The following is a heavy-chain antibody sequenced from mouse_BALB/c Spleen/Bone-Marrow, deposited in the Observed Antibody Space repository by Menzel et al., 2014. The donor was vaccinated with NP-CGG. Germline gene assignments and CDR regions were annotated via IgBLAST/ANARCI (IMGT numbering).Heavy chain of an antibody. J-gene: IGHJ4*01. CDR2: IRNKANAYTT. D-gene: IGHD2-1*01. CDR1: GSTFTDYY. Sequence: EVKLVESGGGLVQPGGSLILSCAPSGSTFTDYYMSWVRQPPGKALEWLGFIRNKANAYTTEYSASVKGRFTISRDNSQSILYLQMNILRAEDSATYYCARSLYPRAMDYWGQGTSVTVSS. CDR3: ARSLYPRAMDY. V-gene: IGHV7-3*02.